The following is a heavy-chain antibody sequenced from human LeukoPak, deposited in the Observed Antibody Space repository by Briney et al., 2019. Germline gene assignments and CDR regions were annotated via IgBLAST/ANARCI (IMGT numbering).Heavy chain of an antibody. CDR3: ARGECSGGSCLSTFDY. Sequence: GGSLRLSCAASGFTFSSYGMHWVRQAPGKGLEWVAVIWYDGSNKYYADSVKGRFTISRDNPKNTLYLQMNSLRAEDTAVYYCARGECSGGSCLSTFDYWGQGTLVTVSS. CDR2: IWYDGSNK. D-gene: IGHD2-15*01. V-gene: IGHV3-33*01. J-gene: IGHJ4*02. CDR1: GFTFSSYG.